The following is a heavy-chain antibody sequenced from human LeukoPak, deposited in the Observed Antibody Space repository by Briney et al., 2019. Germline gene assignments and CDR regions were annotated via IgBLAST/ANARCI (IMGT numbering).Heavy chain of an antibody. J-gene: IGHJ4*02. V-gene: IGHV4-39*07. CDR3: AIREAYYFDY. Sequence: PSETLSLTCTVSGGSISSSSYYWGWIRQPPGKGLEWIGSIYYSGSTYYNPSLKSRVTISVDTSKNQFSLKLSSVTAADTAVYYCAIREAYYFDYWGQGTLVTVSS. CDR1: GGSISSSSYY. CDR2: IYYSGST. D-gene: IGHD1-26*01.